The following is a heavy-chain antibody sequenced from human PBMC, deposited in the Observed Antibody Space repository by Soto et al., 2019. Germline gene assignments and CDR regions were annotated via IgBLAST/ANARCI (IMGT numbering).Heavy chain of an antibody. CDR3: ATSYGSGYRAFDY. D-gene: IGHD3-10*01. V-gene: IGHV1-69*04. CDR1: GDTFSFYS. CDR2: VNPILSMS. J-gene: IGHJ4*02. Sequence: QVQLVQSGAEVKRPGSSVKVSCKASGDTFSFYSINWVRQAPGLGLEWMGRVNPILSMSNYAQRFQGRVTMTGDKSTSTAYMELSRLRSEDTAMYYCATSYGSGYRAFDYWGQGALVTVSS.